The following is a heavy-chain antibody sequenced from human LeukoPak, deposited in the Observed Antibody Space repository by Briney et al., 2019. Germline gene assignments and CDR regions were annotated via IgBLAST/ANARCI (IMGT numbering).Heavy chain of an antibody. CDR3: ARELHSGSYYFDS. J-gene: IGHJ4*02. D-gene: IGHD1-26*01. V-gene: IGHV4-38-2*02. CDR1: GYSISNAYY. CDR2: LYHSGST. Sequence: PSETLSLTCSVSGYSISNAYYWGWIRQPPGKGLEWIGSLYHSGSTYYNPSLKSRVTTSVDTSKNRFSLKLTSVTAADTAVYYCARELHSGSYYFDSWGQGTLVTVSS.